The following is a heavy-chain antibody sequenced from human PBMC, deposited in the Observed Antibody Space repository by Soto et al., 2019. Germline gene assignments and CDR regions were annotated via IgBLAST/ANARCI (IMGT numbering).Heavy chain of an antibody. J-gene: IGHJ6*02. CDR3: ARVAGMLPDGMDV. CDR1: GGNIRNYY. V-gene: IGHV4-59*01. Sequence: PLETQPLTSTVCGGNIRNYYWSWIRQPTGKGLEWIGYIYYSGSTNYNPSLKSRVTISVDTSKNQFSLKLSSVTAADTAVYYCARVAGMLPDGMDVWGQGTTVTVSS. CDR2: IYYSGST. D-gene: IGHD2-15*01.